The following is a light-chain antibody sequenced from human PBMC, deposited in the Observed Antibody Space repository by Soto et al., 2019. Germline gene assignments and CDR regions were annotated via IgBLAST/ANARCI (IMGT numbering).Light chain of an antibody. CDR3: QQTYDTFPT. CDR1: QSISTS. Sequence: DIQITQTPSSLSASVGDRVTITCRASQSISTSLNWYQQKSGKAPKIMIYVASTLQTGVPSRFSGSGSGTDFTLTINSLQPEDFATYYCQQTYDTFPTFGQGTNLEIK. J-gene: IGKJ2*01. V-gene: IGKV1-39*01. CDR2: VAS.